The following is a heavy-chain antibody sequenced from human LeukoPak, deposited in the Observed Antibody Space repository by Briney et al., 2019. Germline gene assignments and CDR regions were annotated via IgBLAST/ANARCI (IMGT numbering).Heavy chain of an antibody. D-gene: IGHD3-10*01. CDR1: GFTFSSYG. CDR2: IWYDGSNK. CDR3: ARDPSPLLWYGGMGV. J-gene: IGHJ6*02. Sequence: QPGGSLRLSCAASGFTFSSYGMHWVRQAPGKGLEWVAVIWYDGSNKYYADSVKGRFTISRDNSKNTLYLQMNSLRAEDTAVCYCARDPSPLLWYGGMGVWGQGTTVTVS. V-gene: IGHV3-33*01.